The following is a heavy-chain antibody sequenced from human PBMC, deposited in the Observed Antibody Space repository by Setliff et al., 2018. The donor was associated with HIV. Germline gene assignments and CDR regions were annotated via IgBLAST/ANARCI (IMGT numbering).Heavy chain of an antibody. CDR3: ARDRSDILTGYYEGWFDP. CDR1: GGSISSYY. Sequence: SETLSLTCTVSGGSISSYYWSWIRQPAGKGLEWIGHIYISGRINYNPSLKSRVTISVDTSKNQFSLKLSSVTAADTAVYYCARDRSDILTGYYEGWFDPWGQGTLVTVS. D-gene: IGHD3-9*01. CDR2: IYISGRI. J-gene: IGHJ5*02. V-gene: IGHV4-4*07.